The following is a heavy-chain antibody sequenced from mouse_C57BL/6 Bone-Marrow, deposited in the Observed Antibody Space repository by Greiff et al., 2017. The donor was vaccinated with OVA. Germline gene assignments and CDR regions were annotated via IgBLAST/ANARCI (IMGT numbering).Heavy chain of an antibody. V-gene: IGHV10-1*01. J-gene: IGHJ1*03. CDR1: GFSFNTYA. D-gene: IGHD4-1*01. CDR3: VRQTGTWYFDV. Sequence: EVQVVESGGGLVQPKGSLKLSCAASGFSFNTYAMNWVRQAPGKGLEWVARIRSKSNNYATYYADSVKDRFTISRDDSESMLYLQMNNLKTEDTAMYYCVRQTGTWYFDVWGTGTTVTVSS. CDR2: IRSKSNNYAT.